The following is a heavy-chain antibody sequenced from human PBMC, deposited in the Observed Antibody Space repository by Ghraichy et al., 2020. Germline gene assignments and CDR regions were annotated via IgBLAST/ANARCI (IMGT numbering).Heavy chain of an antibody. V-gene: IGHV3-30*02. CDR3: AKRGRDGYNWSDY. Sequence: GESLNISCAASGFTFSSYGMHWVRQAPGKWLEWVAFIPYDGSNKYYADSVKGRFTISRDNSKNTLYLQMNSLRAEDTAVYYCAKRGRDGYNWSDYWGQGTLVTVSS. CDR2: IPYDGSNK. J-gene: IGHJ4*02. D-gene: IGHD5-24*01. CDR1: GFTFSSYG.